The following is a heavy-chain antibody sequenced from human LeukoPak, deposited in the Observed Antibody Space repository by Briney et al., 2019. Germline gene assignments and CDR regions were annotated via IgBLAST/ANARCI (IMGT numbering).Heavy chain of an antibody. CDR3: AGDDNSSWSSY. CDR2: MYYSGTT. J-gene: IGHJ4*02. CDR1: GVSITSYY. D-gene: IGHD6-13*01. V-gene: IGHV4-59*01. Sequence: SETLSLTCTVTGVSITSYYWSWIRQPPGKGLEWIGNMYYSGTTNYNPSLKSRVTISADTSKNQLSLKLKSVTAADTAVYYCAGDDNSSWSSYCGLGTLVTVSS.